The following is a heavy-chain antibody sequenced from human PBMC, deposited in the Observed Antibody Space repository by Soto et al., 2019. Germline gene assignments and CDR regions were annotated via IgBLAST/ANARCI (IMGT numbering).Heavy chain of an antibody. V-gene: IGHV4-30-4*01. CDR1: GGSISSGDYY. Sequence: PSETLSLTCTVSGGSISSGDYYWSWIRQPPGKGLEWIGYIYYSGSTYYNPSLKSRVTISVDTSKNQFSLKLSSVTAADTAVYYCARVEIQLWHTTDYWGQGTLVTVSS. CDR3: ARVEIQLWHTTDY. J-gene: IGHJ4*02. D-gene: IGHD5-18*01. CDR2: IYYSGST.